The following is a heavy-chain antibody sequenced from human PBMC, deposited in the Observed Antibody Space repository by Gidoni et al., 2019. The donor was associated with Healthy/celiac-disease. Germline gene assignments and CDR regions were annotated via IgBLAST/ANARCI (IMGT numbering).Heavy chain of an antibody. V-gene: IGHV2-5*02. J-gene: IGHJ5*02. D-gene: IGHD2-2*01. Sequence: QITLKESGPTLSKPTQTLTLTCTFSGFSLSTSGGGAGWIRQPPGKALEWLARIYWDDDKRYSPSLKSRLTITKDTSKNQVVLTMTNMNPVDTATNYCANGKYCSSTSCYWKRNNWFDPWGQGTLVTVSS. CDR1: GFSLSTSGGG. CDR2: IYWDDDK. CDR3: ANGKYCSSTSCYWKRNNWFDP.